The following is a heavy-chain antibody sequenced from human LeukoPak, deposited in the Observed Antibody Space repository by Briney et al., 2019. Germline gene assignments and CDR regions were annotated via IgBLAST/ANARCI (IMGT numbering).Heavy chain of an antibody. Sequence: PSETLSLTCTVSGGSITSYYWSWVRQPAGQGLEWIGRIYTSGSTNYNPSLKSRVTMSVDTSKNQFSLKLSSVTAADTAVYYCAITYYYDSSGYYSLGAFDIWGQGTMVTVSS. V-gene: IGHV4-4*07. D-gene: IGHD3-22*01. J-gene: IGHJ3*02. CDR3: AITYYYDSSGYYSLGAFDI. CDR1: GGSITSYY. CDR2: IYTSGST.